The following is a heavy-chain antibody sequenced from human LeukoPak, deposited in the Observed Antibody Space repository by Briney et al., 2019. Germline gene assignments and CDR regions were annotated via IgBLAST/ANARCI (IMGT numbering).Heavy chain of an antibody. D-gene: IGHD1-26*01. Sequence: GGSLRLSRAASGFTFSDYYMSWIRQAPGKGLEWVSYISSSGSTIYYADSVKGRFTISRDNAKNSLYLQMNSLRAEDTAVYYCARESDYDRLPDYWGQGTLVTVSS. V-gene: IGHV3-11*04. J-gene: IGHJ4*02. CDR2: ISSSGSTI. CDR3: ARESDYDRLPDY. CDR1: GFTFSDYY.